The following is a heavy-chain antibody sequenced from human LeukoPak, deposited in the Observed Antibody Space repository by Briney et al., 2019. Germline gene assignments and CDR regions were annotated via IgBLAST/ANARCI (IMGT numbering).Heavy chain of an antibody. V-gene: IGHV4-59*08. CDR2: IYYSGST. J-gene: IGHJ4*02. Sequence: SETLSLTCTVSGGSISSYYWSWIRQPPGKGLEWIGYIYYSGSTNYNPSLKSRVTISVDTSKNQFSLKLSSVTAADTAVYYCARSTHVYGDSPWDYWGQGTLVTVSS. CDR3: ARSTHVYGDSPWDY. CDR1: GGSISSYY. D-gene: IGHD4-17*01.